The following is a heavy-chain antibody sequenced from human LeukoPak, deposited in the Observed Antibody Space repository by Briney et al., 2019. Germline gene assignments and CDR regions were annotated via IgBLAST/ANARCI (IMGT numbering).Heavy chain of an antibody. CDR1: GFTFSSYA. D-gene: IGHD3-3*01. CDR2: ISGSGGST. Sequence: PGGSLRLSCAASGFTFSSYALSWVRQAPGKGLEWVSAISGSGGSTYYADSVKGRFTISRDNSKSTLYLQMNSLRAEDTAVYYCAKGAAVIFGVVYNWFDPWGQGTLVTVSS. CDR3: AKGAAVIFGVVYNWFDP. J-gene: IGHJ5*02. V-gene: IGHV3-23*01.